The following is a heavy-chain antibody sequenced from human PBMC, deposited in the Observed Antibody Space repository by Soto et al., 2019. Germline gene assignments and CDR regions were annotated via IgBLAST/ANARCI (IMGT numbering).Heavy chain of an antibody. Sequence: QITLRESGPTLVKPTQTLTLSCTLSGFSINTGGVGVRWIRQPPGKAPEWLALLYWNDDAWYSPSLRYRLSVTKDASENRVVLTMTHLDPTDTGTYYCAKRRAISNKLFFDHWGQGALVTVSS. CDR3: AKRRAISNKLFFDH. J-gene: IGHJ4*02. D-gene: IGHD4-4*01. CDR1: GFSINTGGVG. CDR2: LYWNDDA. V-gene: IGHV2-5*01.